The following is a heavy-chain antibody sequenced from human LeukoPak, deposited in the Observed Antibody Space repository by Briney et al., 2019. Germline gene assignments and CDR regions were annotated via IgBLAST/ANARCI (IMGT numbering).Heavy chain of an antibody. Sequence: GGSRRLSCAAAGFIFSDYTMTWVRQAPGKGLEWLSYIDYSSTTIYYADSVKGRFTISRDNAKNSLYLHLNSLRDEDTAVYFCAREPNGYFYGAIYYYVGLDVWGQGTTVTVSS. J-gene: IGHJ6*01. CDR2: IDYSSTTI. D-gene: IGHD4/OR15-4a*01. CDR3: AREPNGYFYGAIYYYVGLDV. CDR1: GFIFSDYT. V-gene: IGHV3-48*02.